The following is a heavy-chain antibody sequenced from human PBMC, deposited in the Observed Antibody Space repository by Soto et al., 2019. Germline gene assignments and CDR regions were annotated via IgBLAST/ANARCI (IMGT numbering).Heavy chain of an antibody. CDR3: ARRRVLSSPFHYYGMDV. CDR1: GYSFTSYW. Sequence: PGESLKTSCKGSGYSFTSYWIGWVRQMPGKGLEWMGIIYPGDPDTRYSPSFQGQVTISADKSISTAYLQWSSLKASDTAMHYWARRRVLSSPFHYYGMDVWGQGTTVAVCS. D-gene: IGHD6-6*01. CDR2: IYPGDPDT. J-gene: IGHJ6*02. V-gene: IGHV5-51*01.